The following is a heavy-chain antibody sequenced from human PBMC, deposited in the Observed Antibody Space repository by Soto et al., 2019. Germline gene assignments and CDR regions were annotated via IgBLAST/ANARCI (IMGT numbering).Heavy chain of an antibody. CDR1: GGSISSGGYS. V-gene: IGHV4-30-2*01. D-gene: IGHD3-22*01. Sequence: QLQLQESGSGLVKPSQTLSLTCAVSGGSISSGGYSWSWIRQPPGKGLEWIGYIYQSGSTYYNPALKSRVTISVDGSKNQFALEPSSVTAADTAVYYCARESRSSRYHSSGYSQFWFFDLWGRGTLVTVSS. J-gene: IGHJ2*01. CDR3: ARESRSSRYHSSGYSQFWFFDL. CDR2: IYQSGST.